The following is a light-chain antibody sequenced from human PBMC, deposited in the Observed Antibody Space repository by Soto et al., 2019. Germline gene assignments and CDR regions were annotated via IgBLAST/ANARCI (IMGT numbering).Light chain of an antibody. CDR2: CDN. CDR1: TSNIGTHT. J-gene: IGLJ2*01. V-gene: IGLV1-44*01. CDR3: ATWDDSPNVV. Sequence: QSVLTQSPSASGTPGQRVSISCSGSTSNIGTHTVNWYQHLPRTDPTILIYCDNQQPPAVPGRFSGSKSGTSASLAISGLLSEDEADYYCATWDDSPNVVFGGGTKVTVL.